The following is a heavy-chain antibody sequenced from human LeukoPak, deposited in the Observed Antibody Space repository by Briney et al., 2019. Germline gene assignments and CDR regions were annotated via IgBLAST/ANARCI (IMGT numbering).Heavy chain of an antibody. D-gene: IGHD2-2*01. CDR1: GYTFTSYG. J-gene: IGHJ4*02. Sequence: WASVTVSCKASGYTFTSYGISWVRQAPGQGLEWMGWISAYNGNTNYAQKLQGRVTMTTDTSTSTAYMELRSLRSDDTAVYYCAREPLPDVVPAASFDYWGQGTLVTVSS. CDR2: ISAYNGNT. CDR3: AREPLPDVVPAASFDY. V-gene: IGHV1-18*01.